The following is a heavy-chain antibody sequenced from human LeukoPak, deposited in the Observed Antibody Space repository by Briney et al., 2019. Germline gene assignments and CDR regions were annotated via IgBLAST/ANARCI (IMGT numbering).Heavy chain of an antibody. CDR3: ARTSSIVARRRGDIDY. CDR1: GGSFSGYY. CDR2: INHSGGT. J-gene: IGHJ4*02. D-gene: IGHD6-6*01. V-gene: IGHV4-34*01. Sequence: PSETLSLTCAVYGGSFSGYYWSWIRQPPGKGLEWIGEINHSGGTNYNPSLKSRVTISVDTSKNQFSLKLSSVTAADTAVYYCARTSSIVARRRGDIDYWGQGTLVTVSS.